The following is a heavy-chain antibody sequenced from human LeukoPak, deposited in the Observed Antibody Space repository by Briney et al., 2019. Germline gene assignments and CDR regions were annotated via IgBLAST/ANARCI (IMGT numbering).Heavy chain of an antibody. J-gene: IGHJ3*01. Sequence: ESLKISCQASGCPYTKHWITWVRQLPAKGLAWMGRIDPSDSYTIYSPSFQGHVSISSDKPIGIAYLQWSSLKDSDTAMYYCARIRDGGNSHDASDVWGEGTLVTVSS. V-gene: IGHV5-10-1*01. CDR3: ARIRDGGNSHDASDV. CDR1: GCPYTKHW. D-gene: IGHD4-23*01. CDR2: IDPSDSYT.